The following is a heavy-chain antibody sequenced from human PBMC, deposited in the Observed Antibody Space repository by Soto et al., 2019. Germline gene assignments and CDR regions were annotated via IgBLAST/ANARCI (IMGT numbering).Heavy chain of an antibody. CDR1: GASFVRNY. J-gene: IGHJ4*02. V-gene: IGHV4-59*01. CDR2: IYYSGST. Sequence: QFKLKGPGPGLGKPWGTLSLMCPVSGASFVRNYWAWIRQPPGKGLEYIGYIYYSGSTNYNPSLKSRVTISVDTSKNQFSLKLSSVTAADTAVYYCARGGGSPDYWGQGTLVTVSS. D-gene: IGHD3-10*01. CDR3: ARGGGSPDY.